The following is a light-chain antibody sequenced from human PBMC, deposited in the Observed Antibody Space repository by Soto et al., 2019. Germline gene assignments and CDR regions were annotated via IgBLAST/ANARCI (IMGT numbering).Light chain of an antibody. CDR3: QVWDTTLAQPI. Sequence: SYVLTQRPSVSVAPEKTARITCGGDNLGDKAVHWFQQRPGQAPLLVIYYDFERPSGIPDRFSGSNSGHTATLTISRVEAGDEADYFCQVWDTTLAQPIFGGGTKVTVL. CDR1: NLGDKA. V-gene: IGLV3-21*04. CDR2: YDF. J-gene: IGLJ2*01.